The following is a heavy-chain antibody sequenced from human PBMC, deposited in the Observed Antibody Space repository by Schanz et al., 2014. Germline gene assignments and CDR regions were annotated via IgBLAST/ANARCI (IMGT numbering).Heavy chain of an antibody. V-gene: IGHV3-33*08. CDR2: MWNDGIKT. Sequence: QVQLVESGGGVVQPGRSLRLSCAASGFNFSSYGMHWVRQAPGKGLEWVAVMWNDGIKTHYADSVKGRFTISRDNAKKSLYLRMNSLRAEDTAVYYCARDAVTSVLTPGFYYWGQGTLVTVSS. CDR3: ARDAVTSVLTPGFYY. D-gene: IGHD4-17*01. J-gene: IGHJ4*02. CDR1: GFNFSSYG.